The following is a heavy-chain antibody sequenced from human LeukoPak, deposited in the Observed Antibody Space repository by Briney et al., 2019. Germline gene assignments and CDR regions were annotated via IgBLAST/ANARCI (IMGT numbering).Heavy chain of an antibody. CDR1: GFTFSDFY. D-gene: IGHD3-22*01. CDR3: ARSADSSGYFREIPLYYFDY. J-gene: IGHJ4*02. V-gene: IGHV3-11*01. CDR2: ISNSGSTI. Sequence: GSLRLSCAASGFTFSDFYMTWIRQAPGKGLEWISHISNSGSTIHYADSLKGRFTISRDNAKNSLYLQINSLRAEDTAVYYCARSADSSGYFREIPLYYFDYWGQGTLVTVSS.